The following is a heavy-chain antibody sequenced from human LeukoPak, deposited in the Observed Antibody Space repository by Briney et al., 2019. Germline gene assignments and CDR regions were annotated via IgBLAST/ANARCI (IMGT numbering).Heavy chain of an antibody. CDR2: IGTAGEI. CDR3: GGAAYSSTWYSRYFDR. Sequence: GGSLRLSCAASGFTFSSYDIHWVRQATGKGLEWVSGIGTAGEIYYPGSVKSRLTISREDNNNSLHLQMKSLRAGDTAVYYCGGAAYSSTWYSRYFDRWGRGTLVTASS. CDR1: GFTFSSYD. D-gene: IGHD6-13*01. V-gene: IGHV3-13*01. J-gene: IGHJ2*01.